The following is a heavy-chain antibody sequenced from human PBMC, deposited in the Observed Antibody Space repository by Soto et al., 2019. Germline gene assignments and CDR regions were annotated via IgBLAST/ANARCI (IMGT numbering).Heavy chain of an antibody. J-gene: IGHJ5*02. CDR2: IYYSGST. V-gene: IGHV4-31*03. D-gene: IGHD3-3*01. CDR1: GGSISSGGYY. Sequence: SETLSLTCTVSGGSISSGGYYWSWIHQHPGKGLEWIGYIYYSGSTYYNPSLKSRVTISVDTSKNQFSLKLSSVTAADTAVYYCARSRSITIFGVVTSNWFDPWGQGTLVTVSS. CDR3: ARSRSITIFGVVTSNWFDP.